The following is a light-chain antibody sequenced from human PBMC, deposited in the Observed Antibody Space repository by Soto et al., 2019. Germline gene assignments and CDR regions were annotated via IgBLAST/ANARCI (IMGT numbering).Light chain of an antibody. CDR2: AAS. CDR3: QQTYDNPRT. Sequence: DIQVTQSPSSLSASVGDRITITCRTSQNIDTYLNWYQQNPGKAPKLLISAASRLQSGVPSRFSGSGSGTDFTLTITILQAEDFATYYCQQTYDNPRTFGQGTKV. V-gene: IGKV1-39*01. CDR1: QNIDTY. J-gene: IGKJ1*01.